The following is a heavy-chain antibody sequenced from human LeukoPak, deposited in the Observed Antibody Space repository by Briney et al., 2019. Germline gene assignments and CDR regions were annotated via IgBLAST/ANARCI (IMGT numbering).Heavy chain of an antibody. CDR3: ARDGYGYH. D-gene: IGHD5-18*01. CDR1: GGSFSGYY. J-gene: IGHJ5*02. Sequence: SETLSLTCAVYGGSFSGYYWSWIRQPPGKGLEWIGEINHSGSTNYNPSLKSRVTISVDTSKNQFSLKLSSVTAADTAVYYCARDGYGYHWGQGTLVTVSS. CDR2: INHSGST. V-gene: IGHV4-34*01.